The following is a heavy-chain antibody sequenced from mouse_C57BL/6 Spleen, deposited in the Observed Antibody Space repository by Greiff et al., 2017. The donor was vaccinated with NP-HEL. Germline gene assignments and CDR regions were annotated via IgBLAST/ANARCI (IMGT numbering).Heavy chain of an antibody. Sequence: QVQLQQPGAELVKPGASVKLSCKASGYTFTRYWMHWVKQRPEQGLEWIGMIHPNSGSTNYNEKFKSKATLTVDKSSSTAYMQLSSLTSEYSEVYACARGDCDLAADWGQGTPLTVSA. CDR1: GYTFTRYW. J-gene: IGHJ3*01. CDR3: ARGDCDLAAD. D-gene: IGHD6-1*01. CDR2: IHPNSGST. V-gene: IGHV1-64*01.